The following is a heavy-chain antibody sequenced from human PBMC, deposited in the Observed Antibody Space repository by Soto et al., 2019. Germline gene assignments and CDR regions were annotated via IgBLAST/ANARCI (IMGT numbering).Heavy chain of an antibody. J-gene: IGHJ4*01. CDR1: GFTFDNYA. CDR3: AKAPIWQGHRNVYFDY. D-gene: IGHD1-1*01. V-gene: IGHV3-23*01. Sequence: EVQLLESGGGLMQPGGSLRLSCATSGFTFDNYAMSWVRQAPGKGLEWVSGITGSGTTTYSADSVRGRFTITRDNGNNPLHLQMYSLRAEDTAVYYWAKAPIWQGHRNVYFDYWGHGTLVTVSS. CDR2: ITGSGTTT.